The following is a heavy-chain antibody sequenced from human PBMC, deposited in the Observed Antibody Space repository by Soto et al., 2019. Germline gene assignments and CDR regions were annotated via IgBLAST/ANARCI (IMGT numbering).Heavy chain of an antibody. D-gene: IGHD3-22*01. CDR1: GFTFSSYA. CDR2: ISYDGSNK. J-gene: IGHJ4*02. V-gene: IGHV3-30-3*01. Sequence: GGSLRLSCAASGFTFSSYAMHWVRQAPGKGLEWVAVISYDGSNKYYADSVKGRFTISRDNSKNTLYLQMNSLRAEDTAVYYCARDLSLYYYDSSGRGFDYWGQGTLVTVSS. CDR3: ARDLSLYYYDSSGRGFDY.